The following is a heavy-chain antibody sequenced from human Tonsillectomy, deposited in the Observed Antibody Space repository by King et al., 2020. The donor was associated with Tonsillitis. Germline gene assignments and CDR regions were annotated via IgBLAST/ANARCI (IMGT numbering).Heavy chain of an antibody. J-gene: IGHJ6*02. D-gene: IGHD3-3*01. Sequence: VQLVESGGGVVQPGRSLRLSCAASGFTFSSYGMHWVRQAPGKGLEWVAVISYDGSDKYYADAVKGLFTISRDNSKNTLYLQMNSLRTEDTTVYYCAKGGGTYYDFWSGSPIYYSYGMDVWGQGTTVTVS. CDR2: ISYDGSDK. V-gene: IGHV3-30*18. CDR3: AKGGGTYYDFWSGSPIYYSYGMDV. CDR1: GFTFSSYG.